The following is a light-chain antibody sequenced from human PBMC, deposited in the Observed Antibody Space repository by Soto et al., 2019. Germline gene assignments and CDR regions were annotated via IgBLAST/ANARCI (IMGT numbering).Light chain of an antibody. CDR3: QQYNTWLWK. Sequence: EVVMTQSPATLSVSPGERATLSCRASQSVNANLAWYQQKPGQAPRLLIHGASNRATGIPARFSGSGFGTEFILRMRSLQYKDFEVYYCQQYNTWLWKLGQGFKVEIK. J-gene: IGKJ1*01. CDR1: QSVNAN. CDR2: GAS. V-gene: IGKV3-15*01.